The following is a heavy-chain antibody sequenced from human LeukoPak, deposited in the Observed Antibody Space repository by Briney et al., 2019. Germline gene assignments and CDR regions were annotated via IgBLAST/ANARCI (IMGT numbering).Heavy chain of an antibody. CDR3: AKDDRWLQFCC. J-gene: IGHJ4*02. CDR2: IIPSGHTT. CDR1: GFTFSSYW. D-gene: IGHD5-24*01. Sequence: GGSLRLSCAASGFTFSSYWMNWVRQAPGKGLEWVSGIIPSGHTTYYADSVRGRFTISRDNSRNTVYLQMNSLRAEDTAVYYCAKDDRWLQFCCWGQGTLVTVSA. V-gene: IGHV3-23*01.